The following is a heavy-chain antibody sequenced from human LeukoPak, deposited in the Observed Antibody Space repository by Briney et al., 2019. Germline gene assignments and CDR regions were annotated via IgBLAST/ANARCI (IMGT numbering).Heavy chain of an antibody. CDR1: GFTFSSYS. D-gene: IGHD3-16*01. V-gene: IGHV3-48*01. CDR2: ISSRGSTI. CDR3: ARRRGIDLFDY. Sequence: PGGSLRLSCAASGFTFSSYSMNWVRQAPGKGLEWVSYISSRGSTIHYADSVKGRFTISRDNAKNSLYLQMNSLRVEDTAVYYCARRRGIDLFDYWGQGTLVTVSS. J-gene: IGHJ4*02.